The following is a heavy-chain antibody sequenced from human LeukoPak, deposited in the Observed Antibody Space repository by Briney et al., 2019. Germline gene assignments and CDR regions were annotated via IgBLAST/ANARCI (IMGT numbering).Heavy chain of an antibody. J-gene: IGHJ5*02. CDR3: SRSLPGAVGAADL. Sequence: SETLSLTCTVSGGSISSYYWSWIRQPPGKGLEWIGYIYYSGSTYYNPSLKSRVTISVDTSKNHFSLKVTSMTAADTGIYYCSRSLPGAVGAADLWGQGTLVTVSS. CDR1: GGSISSYY. V-gene: IGHV4-59*01. CDR2: IYYSGST. D-gene: IGHD6-13*01.